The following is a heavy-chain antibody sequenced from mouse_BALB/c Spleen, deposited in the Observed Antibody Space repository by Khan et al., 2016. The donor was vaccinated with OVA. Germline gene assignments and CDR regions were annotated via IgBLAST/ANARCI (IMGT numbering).Heavy chain of an antibody. CDR3: ARFRYDERGDY. J-gene: IGHJ2*01. CDR1: GYTFTNYW. Sequence: QVRLQQSGAELAKPGASVKMSCKASGYTFTNYWMHWVKQRPGQGLEWIGYINPSTGYTEYNQKFKDKATLTADKSSSTAYMQLSSLTSEDSAVYSCARFRYDERGDYWGQGTTLTVSS. D-gene: IGHD2-14*01. V-gene: IGHV1-7*01. CDR2: INPSTGYT.